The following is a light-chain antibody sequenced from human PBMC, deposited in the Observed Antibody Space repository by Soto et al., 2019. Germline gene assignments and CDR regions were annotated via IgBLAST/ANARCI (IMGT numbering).Light chain of an antibody. Sequence: DIQMTQSPSSLSASVGDRVTITCRASQSISSYLNWYQQKPGKAPNLLIYTASRLESGVPSRFSGSGSGTDFTLTISSLQPEDFATYFCQQSYSRPRTLGQGTKVDIK. CDR3: QQSYSRPRT. CDR2: TAS. J-gene: IGKJ1*01. CDR1: QSISSY. V-gene: IGKV1-39*01.